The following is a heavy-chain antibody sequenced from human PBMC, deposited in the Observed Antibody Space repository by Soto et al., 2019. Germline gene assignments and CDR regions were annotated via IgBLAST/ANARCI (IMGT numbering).Heavy chain of an antibody. CDR3: AKSRGDSWPTYFFDL. V-gene: IGHV3-23*01. CDR1: GFPFSGYS. Sequence: EVQLLESGGGLVQPGGSLKLSCAASGFPFSGYSLSLVRQTPGKGLEWVAGISGTGYSKYHADSVMGRFSISRDNFKSTLYLELNSLRAEDTALYYCAKSRGDSWPTYFFDLWGQGTLVTVSS. J-gene: IGHJ4*02. CDR2: ISGTGYSK. D-gene: IGHD6-13*01.